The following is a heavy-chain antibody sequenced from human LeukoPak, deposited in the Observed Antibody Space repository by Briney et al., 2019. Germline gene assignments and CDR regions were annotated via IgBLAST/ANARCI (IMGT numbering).Heavy chain of an antibody. Sequence: GGSLRLSCAASGFTVSSNYMSWVRQAPGKGLDGVSILYSGGSTYYADSVKGRFTISRDNSKNTLYLQMTSLRAEDTAVYYCARNYDSNGPGYFDYWGQGTLVTVSS. CDR3: ARNYDSNGPGYFDY. CDR1: GFTVSSNY. V-gene: IGHV3-53*01. J-gene: IGHJ4*02. D-gene: IGHD3-22*01. CDR2: LYSGGST.